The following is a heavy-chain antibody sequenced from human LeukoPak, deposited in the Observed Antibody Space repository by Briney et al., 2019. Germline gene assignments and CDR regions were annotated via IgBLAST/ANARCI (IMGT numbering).Heavy chain of an antibody. D-gene: IGHD4-23*01. CDR3: ARETTVVTPGRSDVFDI. Sequence: PSETLSLTCTVSGGSISSHYWNWIRQPPGKGLERIGYIYYSGSTNYNPSLKSRVTISVDTSKNQFSLKLSSVTAADTAVYYCARETTVVTPGRSDVFDIWGQGTMVTVSS. CDR1: GGSISSHY. CDR2: IYYSGST. V-gene: IGHV4-59*11. J-gene: IGHJ3*02.